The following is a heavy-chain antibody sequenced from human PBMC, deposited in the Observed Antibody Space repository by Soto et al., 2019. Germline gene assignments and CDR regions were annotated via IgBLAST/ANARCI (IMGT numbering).Heavy chain of an antibody. CDR2: IIPILGIA. CDR3: ARGFGELLTASVGP. D-gene: IGHD3-10*01. Sequence: SVKXSCKASGGTFSSYTISWVRQAPGQGLEWMGRIIPILGIANYAQKFQGRVTITADKSTSTAYMELSSLRSEDTAVYYCARGFGELLTASVGPWGQATLVTVS. CDR1: GGTFSSYT. J-gene: IGHJ5*02. V-gene: IGHV1-69*02.